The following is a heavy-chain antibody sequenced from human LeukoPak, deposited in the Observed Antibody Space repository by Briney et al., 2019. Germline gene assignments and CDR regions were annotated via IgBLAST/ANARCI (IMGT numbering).Heavy chain of an antibody. CDR3: ARDMGTEYYYDSSGYYPNYFDY. J-gene: IGHJ4*02. Sequence: GGSLRLSSAASGFTFSSYSMNWVRQASGKGLEWVSSISSSSSYIYYTDSVKGRFTISRDNAKNSLYLQMNSLRAEDTAVYYCARDMGTEYYYDSSGYYPNYFDYWGQGTLVTVSS. D-gene: IGHD3-22*01. V-gene: IGHV3-21*01. CDR1: GFTFSSYS. CDR2: ISSSSSYI.